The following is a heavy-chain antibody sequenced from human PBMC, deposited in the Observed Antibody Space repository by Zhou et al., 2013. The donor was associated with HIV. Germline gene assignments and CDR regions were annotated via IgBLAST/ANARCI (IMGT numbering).Heavy chain of an antibody. J-gene: IGHJ6*03. V-gene: IGHV1-18*01. CDR3: ARALSTRWVGGGFFYMDV. Sequence: QVQLVQSGAEVKKPGSSVTVSCKASGGTFSTYAFSWVRQAPGQGLEWMGGISSYRGHTNYAQKVQGRLSVTTDPSTNTAYMELRSLRSDDTAVYYCARALSTRWVGGGFFYMDVWGKGPRSPSP. CDR2: ISSYRGHT. CDR1: GGTFSTYA. D-gene: IGHD2-2*01.